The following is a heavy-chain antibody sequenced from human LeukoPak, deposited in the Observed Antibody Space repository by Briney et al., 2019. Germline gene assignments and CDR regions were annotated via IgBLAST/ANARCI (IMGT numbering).Heavy chain of an antibody. CDR2: IYYSGST. CDR3: ASLDYGGNSVRFDY. Sequence: SETLSLTCTVSGGSISSNYWRWIRQPPGKGLEWIGYIYYSGSTNYNPSLKSRVTISVDTSKNQFSLKLSSVTAADTAVYYCASLDYGGNSVRFDYWGQGTLVTVSS. V-gene: IGHV4-59*01. CDR1: GGSISSNY. D-gene: IGHD4-23*01. J-gene: IGHJ4*02.